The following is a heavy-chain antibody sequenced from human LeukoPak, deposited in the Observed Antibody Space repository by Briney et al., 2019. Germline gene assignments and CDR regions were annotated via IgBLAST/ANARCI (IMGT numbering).Heavy chain of an antibody. CDR3: ARAADIVVVGYYMDV. V-gene: IGHV3-7*02. CDR2: IKQDGSEK. D-gene: IGHD2-2*01. Sequence: GESLKISCKGSGYSFTSYWIGWVRQMPGKGLEWVANIKQDGSEKHYVDSVKGRFTISRDNAKNSLYLQMNSLRAGDTAVYYCARAADIVVVGYYMDVWGKGTTVTISS. J-gene: IGHJ6*03. CDR1: GYSFTSYW.